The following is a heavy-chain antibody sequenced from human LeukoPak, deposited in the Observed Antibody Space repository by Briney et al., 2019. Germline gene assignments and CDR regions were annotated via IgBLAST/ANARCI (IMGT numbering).Heavy chain of an antibody. CDR1: GYTFTSYG. CDR2: ISAYNGNT. V-gene: IGHV1-18*01. Sequence: ASVKVSCKASGYTFTSYGISWVRQVPGQGLEWMGWISAYNGNTNYAQKLQGRVTMTTDTSTSTAYMELRSLRSDDTAVYYCARDQSFANTAMGLYNWFDPWGQGTLVTVSS. D-gene: IGHD5-18*01. J-gene: IGHJ5*02. CDR3: ARDQSFANTAMGLYNWFDP.